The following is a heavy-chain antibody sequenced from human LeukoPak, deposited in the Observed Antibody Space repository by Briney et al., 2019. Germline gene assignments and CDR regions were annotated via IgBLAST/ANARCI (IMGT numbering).Heavy chain of an antibody. CDR3: ARETIAVAGTDYFDY. Sequence: SETLSLTCTVSGGSISSYYWSWIRQPPGKGLEWIGYIYYSGSTNYNPSLKSRVTISVDTSKNQFSLKLSSVTAADTAVYYCARETIAVAGTDYFDYWGQGTRVTVSS. CDR1: GGSISSYY. V-gene: IGHV4-59*01. D-gene: IGHD6-19*01. J-gene: IGHJ4*02. CDR2: IYYSGST.